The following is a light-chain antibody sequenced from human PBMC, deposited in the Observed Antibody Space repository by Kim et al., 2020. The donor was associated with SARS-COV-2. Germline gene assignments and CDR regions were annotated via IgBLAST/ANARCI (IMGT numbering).Light chain of an antibody. CDR1: SSDIGGYKY. CDR3: SSYTASSTWV. V-gene: IGLV2-14*03. CDR2: DVN. J-gene: IGLJ3*02. Sequence: GQSITISFIGTSSDIGGYKYVSWYQQHPGKPPKLMISDVNKRPSGVSNRFSGSKSGNTASLTISGLQADDEADYYCSSYTASSTWVFGGGTKVTVL.